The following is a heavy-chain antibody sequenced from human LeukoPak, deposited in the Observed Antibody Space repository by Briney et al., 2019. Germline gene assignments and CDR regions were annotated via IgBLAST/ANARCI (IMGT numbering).Heavy chain of an antibody. CDR1: GFTFSSYA. CDR3: AKDQLTYYGDYVTAY. D-gene: IGHD4-17*01. J-gene: IGHJ4*02. Sequence: QTGGSLRLSCAASGFTFSSYAMSWVRQAPGRGLEWVSAISGSGGSTYYADSVKGQFTISRDNSKNTLYLQMNSLRAEDTAVYYCAKDQLTYYGDYVTAYWGQGTLVTVSS. V-gene: IGHV3-23*01. CDR2: ISGSGGST.